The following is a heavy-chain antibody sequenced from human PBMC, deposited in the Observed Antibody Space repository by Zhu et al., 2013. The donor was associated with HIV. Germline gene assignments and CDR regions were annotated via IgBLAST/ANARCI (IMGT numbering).Heavy chain of an antibody. CDR3: ARREKTHDGSNLFDY. CDR1: GGTFTHYA. V-gene: IGHV1-69*01. J-gene: IGHJ4*01. CDR2: VSPFFRVT. D-gene: IGHD1-1*01. Sequence: QVRLMQSGPEVKRPGSSIRVSCTASGGTFTHYAVNWVRQAPGQGFEWLGGVSPFFRVTNYAQKFKGRLSLSADESTSTDYMDLTGLTSEDTAVYFXARREKTHDGSNLFDYWGQGTLVTVSA.